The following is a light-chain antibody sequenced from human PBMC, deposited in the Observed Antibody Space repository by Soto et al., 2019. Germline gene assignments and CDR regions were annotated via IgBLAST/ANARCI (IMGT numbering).Light chain of an antibody. V-gene: IGLV1-51*01. CDR1: ISNIGGNS. CDR3: GSWDSSLSAYV. CDR2: DDN. J-gene: IGLJ1*01. Sequence: QSVLTQPPSLPAAPGKKVTISCSGSISNIGGNSVSWYQQLPVTAPKLLIYDDNKRPSGIPDRFSGSKSGTSATLGITGFQTGDEADYYCGSWDSSLSAYVFGTGTKVTV.